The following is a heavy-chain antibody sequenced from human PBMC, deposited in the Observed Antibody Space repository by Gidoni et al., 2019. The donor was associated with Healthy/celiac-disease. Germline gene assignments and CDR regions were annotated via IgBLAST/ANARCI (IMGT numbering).Heavy chain of an antibody. Sequence: QARLVQSGAAVSNAGAPVEVSCKASGYSSTGYYMHWARRAPGQGLEWLGWINPNSGGTNYAQKFQGWVTMTRDTSISTAYMELSRLRSADTAVYYCASHSSSYYYYGMDVWGQGTTVTVSS. D-gene: IGHD6-6*01. CDR3: ASHSSSYYYYGMDV. CDR2: INPNSGGT. J-gene: IGHJ6*02. V-gene: IGHV1-2*04. CDR1: GYSSTGYY.